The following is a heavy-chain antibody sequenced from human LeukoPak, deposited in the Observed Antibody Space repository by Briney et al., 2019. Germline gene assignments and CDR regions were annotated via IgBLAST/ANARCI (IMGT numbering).Heavy chain of an antibody. CDR1: GFIISDYY. J-gene: IGHJ4*02. Sequence: TGGSLRLSCAASGFIISDYYMDWVRQAPGKGLEWVARTRNKADSHTTEYAASVKGRFSISRDDSKNSMYLQKNSLKTEDTAVYYCARTRGYSGYDGYWGQGTLVIVSS. CDR2: TRNKADSHTT. CDR3: ARTRGYSGYDGY. V-gene: IGHV3-72*01. D-gene: IGHD5-12*01.